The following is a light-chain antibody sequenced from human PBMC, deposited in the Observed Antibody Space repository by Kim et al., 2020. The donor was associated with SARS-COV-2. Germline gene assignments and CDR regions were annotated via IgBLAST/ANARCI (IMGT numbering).Light chain of an antibody. J-gene: IGKJ4*01. CDR3: QQYYSTPLT. CDR1: QSVLYSANNKNY. Sequence: STSNCKSSQSVLYSANNKNYLAWYQQKPGQPPKLLIYWASTRESGVPDRFSGSGSGTDFTLTISRLQAEDVAVYYCQQYYSTPLTFGGGTKVDIK. V-gene: IGKV4-1*01. CDR2: WAS.